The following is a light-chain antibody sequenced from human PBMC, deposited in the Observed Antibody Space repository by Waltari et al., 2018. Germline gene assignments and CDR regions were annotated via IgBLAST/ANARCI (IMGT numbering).Light chain of an antibody. Sequence: SSELPQDPAVSVALGQTVRITCQGDSLRSSYASWYQQKPGQAPVVVIYGKHNRPSGIPDRFSGSRSGNTASLSITGAQAEDEADYYCNSRDSTGNHFYVFGTGTKVTVL. CDR2: GKH. CDR1: SLRSSY. CDR3: NSRDSTGNHFYV. V-gene: IGLV3-19*01. J-gene: IGLJ1*01.